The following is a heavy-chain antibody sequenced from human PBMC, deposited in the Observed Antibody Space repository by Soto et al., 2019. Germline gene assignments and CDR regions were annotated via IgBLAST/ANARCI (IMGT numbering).Heavy chain of an antibody. Sequence: QVQLVESGGGLVKPGGSLRLSCAASGFTFSDYYMSWIRQAPGKGLEWVSYISSSSSYTNYADSVKGRFTISRDNAKNALYLQMNSLRAEDTAVYYCAGVVPAAMPPYFDYWGQGTLVTVSS. CDR3: AGVVPAAMPPYFDY. D-gene: IGHD2-2*01. CDR1: GFTFSDYY. J-gene: IGHJ4*02. CDR2: ISSSSSYT. V-gene: IGHV3-11*05.